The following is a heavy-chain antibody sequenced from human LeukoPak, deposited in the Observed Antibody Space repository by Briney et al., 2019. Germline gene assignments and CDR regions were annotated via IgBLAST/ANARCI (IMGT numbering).Heavy chain of an antibody. CDR1: GGSFSGYY. CDR2: INHSGST. D-gene: IGHD3-22*01. Sequence: PSETLSLTCAVYGGSFSGYYWSWIRQPPGKGLEWIGEINHSGSTNYNPSLKSRVTILVDTSKNQFSLKLSSVTAADTAVYYCARAPPGYYYDSSGYSLVGYFQHWGQGTLVTVSS. J-gene: IGHJ1*01. CDR3: ARAPPGYYYDSSGYSLVGYFQH. V-gene: IGHV4-34*01.